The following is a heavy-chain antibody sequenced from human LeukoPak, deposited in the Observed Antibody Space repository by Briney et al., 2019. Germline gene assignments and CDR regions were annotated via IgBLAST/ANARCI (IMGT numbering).Heavy chain of an antibody. CDR2: ISASGSNT. CDR3: ARVTYDYVWGSYPRAAFDI. V-gene: IGHV3-23*01. J-gene: IGHJ3*02. CDR1: GLTFDTYG. Sequence: GGSLRLSCTVSGLTFDTYGMSWVRQAPGKGLEWVSAISASGSNTHYADSVKGRFTISRDNSKNTLYLQMNSLKAEDTAVYYCARVTYDYVWGSYPRAAFDIWGQGTMVTVSS. D-gene: IGHD3-16*01.